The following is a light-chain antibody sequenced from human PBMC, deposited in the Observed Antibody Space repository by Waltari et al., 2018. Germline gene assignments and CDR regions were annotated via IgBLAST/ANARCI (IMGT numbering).Light chain of an antibody. Sequence: DVQMTQSSSSLSASVGDRVAITCRSSQPIRDALSWYQQTPGKAPKLLIHSASSLQGGVPSRFSGSGSGTHFTLTITSLQPEDFATYYCQQSFITPLTFGGGTRVEIK. CDR1: QPIRDA. CDR3: QQSFITPLT. V-gene: IGKV1-39*01. J-gene: IGKJ4*01. CDR2: SAS.